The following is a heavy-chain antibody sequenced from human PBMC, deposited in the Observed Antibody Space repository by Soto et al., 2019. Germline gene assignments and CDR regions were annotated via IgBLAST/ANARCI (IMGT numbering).Heavy chain of an antibody. V-gene: IGHV5-51*01. CDR1: GYSFNSHW. CDR2: IYPGDSDT. D-gene: IGHD3-10*01. J-gene: IGHJ6*02. Sequence: PGESLKISCKVSGYSFNSHWIGWVRQMPGKGLEWMGIIYPGDSDTRYSPSFQGQVTISADKSISTAYLQWSSLKASDTAMYYCAGGGVRGVITRTRDYYGMDVWGQGTTVTVSS. CDR3: AGGGVRGVITRTRDYYGMDV.